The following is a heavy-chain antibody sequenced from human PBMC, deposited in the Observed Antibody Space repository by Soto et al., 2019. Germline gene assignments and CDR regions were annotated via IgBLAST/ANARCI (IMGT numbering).Heavy chain of an antibody. CDR1: GGSFSGYY. V-gene: IGHV4-34*02. J-gene: IGHJ4*02. CDR3: ARGPGWNASSVPFDY. CDR2: INHGGST. D-gene: IGHD1-1*01. Sequence: QVQLQQWGAGLLKPSETLSLTCAVYGGSFSGYYWSWIRQPPGKGLEWIGEINHGGSTNYIPSLKSRVTISVDTSKNQFSLKLRSVTAAHTAVYYCARGPGWNASSVPFDYWGQGTLVTVSS.